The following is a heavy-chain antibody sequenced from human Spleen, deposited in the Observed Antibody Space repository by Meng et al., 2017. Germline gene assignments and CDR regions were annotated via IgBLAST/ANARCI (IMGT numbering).Heavy chain of an antibody. CDR2: LYYTGTT. D-gene: IGHD3-10*01. CDR1: GGSIITTTYH. J-gene: IGHJ5*02. CDR3: VREGLAGTGTPSDA. Sequence: QLQLQESGPGLVKPSETLSLPCTVSGGSIITTTYHWAWIRQPPGKGLEWIGSLYYTGTTHYSPSLRSRVTISVDTSENQFSLKLSSVTAADTAVYYCVREGLAGTGTPSDAWGQGTLVTVSS. V-gene: IGHV4-39*02.